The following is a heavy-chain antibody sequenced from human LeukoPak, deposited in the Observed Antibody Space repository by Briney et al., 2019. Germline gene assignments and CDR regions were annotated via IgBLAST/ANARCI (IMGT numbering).Heavy chain of an antibody. Sequence: GGSLRLSCAASGFTFSSYEMNWVHQAPGKGLEWVSYISSSGSTIYYADSVKGRFTISRDNAKNSLYLQMNSLRAEDTAVYYCARYTAVAGTYDAFDIWGQGTMVTVPS. CDR2: ISSSGSTI. J-gene: IGHJ3*02. V-gene: IGHV3-48*03. CDR1: GFTFSSYE. D-gene: IGHD6-19*01. CDR3: ARYTAVAGTYDAFDI.